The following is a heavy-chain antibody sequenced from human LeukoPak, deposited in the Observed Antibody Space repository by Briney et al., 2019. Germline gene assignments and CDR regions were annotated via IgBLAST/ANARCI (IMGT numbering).Heavy chain of an antibody. CDR3: AKVQVGYYDSSGPMDY. Sequence: PGGSLRLSCAASGFTFSSDGMHWVRQAPGKGLEWVAVISYDGSKKYYADSVKGRFTISRDNSKNTLYLQMNSLRAEDTAVYYCAKVQVGYYDSSGPMDYWGQGTLVTVSS. CDR2: ISYDGSKK. V-gene: IGHV3-30*18. D-gene: IGHD3-22*01. CDR1: GFTFSSDG. J-gene: IGHJ4*02.